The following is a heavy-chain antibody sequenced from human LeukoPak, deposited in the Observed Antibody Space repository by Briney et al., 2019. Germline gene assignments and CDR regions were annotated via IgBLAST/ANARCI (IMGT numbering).Heavy chain of an antibody. V-gene: IGHV1-69*05. J-gene: IGHJ4*02. CDR2: IIPIFGTA. CDR3: ARGYCSSISCFPLDY. Sequence: SVRVSCKASGGTFSSYAISWVRQAPGQGLEWMGGIIPIFGTANYAQKFQGRVTITTDKSTSTAYMELSSLRSEDTAVYYCARGYCSSISCFPLDYWGQGTLVTVSS. D-gene: IGHD2-2*01. CDR1: GGTFSSYA.